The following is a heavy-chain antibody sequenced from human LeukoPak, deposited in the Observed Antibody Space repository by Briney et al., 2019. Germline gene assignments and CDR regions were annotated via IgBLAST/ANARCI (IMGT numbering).Heavy chain of an antibody. CDR1: GGTFSSYA. CDR3: ARPRSLPLWFGELPRDYYGMDV. Sequence: SVKVSCKASGGTFSSYAISWVRQAPGQGLEWTGGIIPIFGTANYAQKFQGRVTITADESTRTAYMELSSLRSEDTAVYYCARPRSLPLWFGELPRDYYGMDVWGQGTTVTVSS. J-gene: IGHJ6*02. V-gene: IGHV1-69*13. D-gene: IGHD3-10*01. CDR2: IIPIFGTA.